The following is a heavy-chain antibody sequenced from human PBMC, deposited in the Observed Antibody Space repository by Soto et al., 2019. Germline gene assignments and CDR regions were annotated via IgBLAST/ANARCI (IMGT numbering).Heavy chain of an antibody. V-gene: IGHV1-18*01. J-gene: IGHJ4*02. D-gene: IGHD3-10*01. CDR3: ARDLKVIGSHRPAVPDY. Sequence: GASVKVSCKASGYTFTSYGISWVRQAPGQGLEWMGWISAYNGNTNYAQKLQGRVTMTTDTSTSTAYMELRSLRSDDTAVYYCARDLKVIGSHRPAVPDYWGQGTLVTVSS. CDR2: ISAYNGNT. CDR1: GYTFTSYG.